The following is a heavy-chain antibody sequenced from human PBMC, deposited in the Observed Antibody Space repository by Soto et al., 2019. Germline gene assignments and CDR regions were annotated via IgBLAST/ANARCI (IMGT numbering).Heavy chain of an antibody. Sequence: QVHLLLQSGAEVKKPGSSVKVSCKASGGTPSNSAISWVRQAPGQGLEWMGGIIPVFGLVKYAQNFQGRGTITADESTNTAYRELSSLRPEDTAVYYCAGGRIVVVGSRAYYGMDVWGQGTTVTVSS. J-gene: IGHJ6*02. V-gene: IGHV1-69*01. D-gene: IGHD3-22*01. CDR2: IIPVFGLV. CDR1: GGTPSNSA. CDR3: AGGRIVVVGSRAYYGMDV.